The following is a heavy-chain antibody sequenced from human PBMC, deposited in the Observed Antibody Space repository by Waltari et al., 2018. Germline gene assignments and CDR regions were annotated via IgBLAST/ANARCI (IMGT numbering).Heavy chain of an antibody. Sequence: QVQLVQSGAEVKKPGASVKVSCKASGYTFTGYYMHWVRPAPGQGLEWMGWISPNSGGTVSAQKFQGRVTMTRDTSISTVYMELSRLRSDDTAVYYCARKASGSGTYYFDYWGQGTLVSVSS. J-gene: IGHJ4*02. CDR1: GYTFTGYY. V-gene: IGHV1-2*02. D-gene: IGHD2-15*01. CDR2: ISPNSGGT. CDR3: ARKASGSGTYYFDY.